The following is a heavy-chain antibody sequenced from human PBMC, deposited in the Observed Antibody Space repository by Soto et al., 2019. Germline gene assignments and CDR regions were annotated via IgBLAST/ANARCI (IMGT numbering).Heavy chain of an antibody. V-gene: IGHV4-59*01. CDR2: IYYSGST. J-gene: IGHJ6*03. CDR1: GGSISSYY. D-gene: IGHD3-3*01. Sequence: SGTLSLTRTVSGGSISSYYWCWIRLPPGKGLEWIGYIYYSGSTNYNPSLKSRVTISVDKSKNQFSLKLSSVTAADTAVYYCARAQSRVLRFLEWLPKGGNMDVWGKGTTVTVSS. CDR3: ARAQSRVLRFLEWLPKGGNMDV.